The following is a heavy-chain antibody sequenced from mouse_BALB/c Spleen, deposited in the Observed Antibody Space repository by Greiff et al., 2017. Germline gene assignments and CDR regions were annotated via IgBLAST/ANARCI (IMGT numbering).Heavy chain of an antibody. CDR2: IYPSDSYT. CDR3: TVYYDDRGGAMDY. J-gene: IGHJ4*01. V-gene: IGHV1-69*02. Sequence: QVQLQQPGAELVRPGASVKLSCKASGYTFTSYWINWVMQRPGQGLEWIGNIYPSDSYTNYNQKFKDKATLTVDKSSSTAYMRLSSPTTEDSAVYYGTVYYDDRGGAMDYWGQGTSVTVSS. CDR1: GYTFTSYW. D-gene: IGHD2-13*01.